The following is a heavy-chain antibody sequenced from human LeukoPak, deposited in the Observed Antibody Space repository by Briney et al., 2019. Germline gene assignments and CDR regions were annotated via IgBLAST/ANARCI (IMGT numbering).Heavy chain of an antibody. J-gene: IGHJ4*02. CDR1: GFTFSSYA. CDR2: ISYDGSNK. D-gene: IGHD1-1*01. Sequence: GSLRLSCAASGFTFSSYAMHWVRQAPGKGLEWVAVISYDGSNKYYADSVKGRFTISRDNSKNTLYLQMNSLRAEDTAVYYCARDQREWDWNPPSDYWGQGTLVTVSS. CDR3: ARDQREWDWNPPSDY. V-gene: IGHV3-30-3*01.